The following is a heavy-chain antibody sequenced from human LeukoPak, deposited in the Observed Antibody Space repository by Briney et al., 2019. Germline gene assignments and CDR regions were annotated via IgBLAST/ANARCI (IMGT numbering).Heavy chain of an antibody. CDR3: ARSRQASGLLSS. CDR2: IYDRGPA. D-gene: IGHD3-10*01. V-gene: IGHV4-30-2*06. CDR1: GGAIASGGYS. J-gene: IGHJ5*02. Sequence: SETLSLTRTVSGGAIASGGYSWNWIRQSPGKGLEWIGCIYDRGPAYYNPSLKSRFTISVDRPKNQFFLNVTSLTAADTAVYYCARSRQASGLLSSWGQGTPVVVSS.